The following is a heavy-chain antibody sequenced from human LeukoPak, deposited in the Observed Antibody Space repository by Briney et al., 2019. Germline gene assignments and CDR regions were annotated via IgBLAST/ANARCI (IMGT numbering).Heavy chain of an antibody. CDR1: GGSISSYY. V-gene: IGHV4-4*07. CDR3: ARDSSRDNWYYYMDV. J-gene: IGHJ6*03. D-gene: IGHD2-15*01. Sequence: SETLSLTCTVSGGSISSYYWSWIRQPAGKGLEWIGRIYTSGSTNYNPSLKSRVTMSVDTSKNQFSLKLSSVTAADTAVYYCARDSSRDNWYYYMDVWGKGTTVTVSS. CDR2: IYTSGST.